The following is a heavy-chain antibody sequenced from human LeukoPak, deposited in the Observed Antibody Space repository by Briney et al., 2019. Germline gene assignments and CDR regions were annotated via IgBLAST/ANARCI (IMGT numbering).Heavy chain of an antibody. CDR1: GFTFSSHS. CDR3: AREGYGSGTFGYYYYMDV. J-gene: IGHJ6*03. Sequence: GGSLRLSCAASGFTFSSHSMNWVRQAPGKGLEWVSYISSSGSTIYYADSVKGRFTISRDNAKNSLYLQMNSLRAEDTAVYYCAREGYGSGTFGYYYYMDVWGKGTTVTISS. CDR2: ISSSGSTI. D-gene: IGHD3-10*01. V-gene: IGHV3-48*04.